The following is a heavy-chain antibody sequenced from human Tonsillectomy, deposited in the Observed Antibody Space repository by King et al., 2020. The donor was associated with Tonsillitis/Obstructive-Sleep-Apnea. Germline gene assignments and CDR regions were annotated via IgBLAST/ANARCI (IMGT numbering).Heavy chain of an antibody. Sequence: ERQLVQSGGGLVKPGGSLRLSCAASGFTFNYAWMSWVRQAPGKGLEWVDRIKSKTDGGTTDYAAPVKGRFNISRDDSKNTLFLQMNSLKTEDTAVYYCTTHYYDSSAYYATDYWGQGTLVSVSS. V-gene: IGHV3-15*01. CDR2: IKSKTDGGTT. J-gene: IGHJ4*02. CDR3: TTHYYDSSAYYATDY. D-gene: IGHD3-22*01. CDR1: GFTFNYAW.